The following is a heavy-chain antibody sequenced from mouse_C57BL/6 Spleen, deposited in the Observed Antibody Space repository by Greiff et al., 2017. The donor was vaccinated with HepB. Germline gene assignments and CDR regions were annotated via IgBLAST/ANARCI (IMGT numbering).Heavy chain of an antibody. J-gene: IGHJ4*01. V-gene: IGHV3-6*01. CDR3: ARGEGGNAMDY. CDR1: GYSITSGYY. CDR2: ISYDGSN. Sequence: EVKLQESGPGLVKPSQSLSLTCSVTGYSITSGYYWNWIRQFPGNKLEWMGYISYDGSNNYNPSLKNRISITRDTSKNQFFLKFNSVTTEDTATYYCARGEGGNAMDYWGQGTSVTVSS.